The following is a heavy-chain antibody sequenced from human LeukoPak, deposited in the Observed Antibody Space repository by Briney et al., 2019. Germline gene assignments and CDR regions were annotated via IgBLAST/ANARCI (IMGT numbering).Heavy chain of an antibody. J-gene: IGHJ4*02. CDR1: GFTFSSYS. CDR2: ISSSSSYI. CDR3: ARERLDIELMVYAKSLDY. Sequence: SGGSLRLSCAASGFTFSSYSMNWVRQAPGKGLEWVSSISSSSSYIYYADSVKGRFTIFRDNAKNSLYLQMNSLRAEDTAVYYCARERLDIELMVYAKSLDYWGQGTLVTVSS. D-gene: IGHD2-8*01. V-gene: IGHV3-21*01.